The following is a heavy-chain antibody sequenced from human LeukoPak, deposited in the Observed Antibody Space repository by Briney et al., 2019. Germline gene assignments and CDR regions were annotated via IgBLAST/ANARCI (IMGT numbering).Heavy chain of an antibody. CDR2: INPSGGST. J-gene: IGHJ4*02. CDR3: ARGTTDAY. V-gene: IGHV1-46*01. CDR1: GYTFTSYY. D-gene: IGHD1-1*01. Sequence: ASVKVSCKASGYTFTSYYIDWVRQAPGQGLEEMGVINPSGGSTRYAQTFQGRVTMTGDPSTRTVYMELSSLTSDDTAVYYCARGTTDAYWGQGTPVTVSS.